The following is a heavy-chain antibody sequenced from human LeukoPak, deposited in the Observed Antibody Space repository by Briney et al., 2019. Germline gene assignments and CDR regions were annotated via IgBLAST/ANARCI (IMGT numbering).Heavy chain of an antibody. CDR1: GFTFSTFW. V-gene: IGHV3-74*01. CDR3: AKQIVGATRYFDY. J-gene: IGHJ4*02. D-gene: IGHD1-26*01. CDR2: VNSDGSGT. Sequence: GGSLRLSCAASGFTFSTFWMHWVRQAPGKGLVWVSRVNSDGSGTYYADSVEGRFTISRDNSKNTLYLQMNSLRAEDTAVYYCAKQIVGATRYFDYWGQGTLVTVSS.